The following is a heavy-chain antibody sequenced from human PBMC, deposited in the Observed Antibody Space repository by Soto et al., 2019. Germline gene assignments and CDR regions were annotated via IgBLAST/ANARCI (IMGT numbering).Heavy chain of an antibody. CDR3: ARDSGSPYSAFDI. J-gene: IGHJ3*02. D-gene: IGHD1-26*01. CDR1: GLTVSDHY. V-gene: IGHV3-72*01. CDR2: TRNKANSYTT. Sequence: GGSLRLSCVASGLTVSDHYMDWVRQAPGKGLEWVGRTRNKANSYTTEYAASVEGRFTISRDDSKNSLYLQMNSLKTEDTAVYFCARDSGSPYSAFDIWGQGTMVTVSS.